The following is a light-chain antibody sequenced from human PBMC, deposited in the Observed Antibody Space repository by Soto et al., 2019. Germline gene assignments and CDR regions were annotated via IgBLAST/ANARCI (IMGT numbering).Light chain of an antibody. Sequence: EIVLTQSPGTLSLSPGERATLSCRASQSVSSSYLAWYQQKPGQAARLLIYGASSRATGIPDRFSGSGSGTDFTLTISRLEPEDFAVYYCQQYGSSPPTFVEGTKVDIK. J-gene: IGKJ1*01. V-gene: IGKV3-20*01. CDR3: QQYGSSPPT. CDR1: QSVSSSY. CDR2: GAS.